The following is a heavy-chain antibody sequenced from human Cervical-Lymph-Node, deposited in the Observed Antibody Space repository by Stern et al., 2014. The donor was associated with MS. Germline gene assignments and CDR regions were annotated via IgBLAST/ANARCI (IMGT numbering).Heavy chain of an antibody. CDR3: ARGSSIAALTFDY. CDR2: IWYDGSNK. D-gene: IGHD6-6*01. CDR1: GFTFSSYG. Sequence: VPLVESGGGVVQPGRSLRLSCAASGFTFSSYGMHWVRQAPGKGLEWVAVIWYDGSNKYYADSVKGRFTISRDNSKNTLYLQMNSLRAEDTAVYYCARGSSIAALTFDYWGQGTLVTVSS. J-gene: IGHJ4*02. V-gene: IGHV3-33*01.